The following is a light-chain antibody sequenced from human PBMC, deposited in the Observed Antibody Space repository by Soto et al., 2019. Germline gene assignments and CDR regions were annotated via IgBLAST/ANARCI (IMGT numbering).Light chain of an antibody. CDR2: SHD. V-gene: IGLV1-44*01. CDR3: SSFAATHTYI. J-gene: IGLJ1*01. Sequence: QSVVTQPPSASQTPGQRVTISCSGSRSNVGRNSVSWYQHVPGTAPKLLIYSHDQRPSGVPDRISASRSGTAASLAISGLRSEDEADYYCSSFAATHTYIFGTGTKLTVL. CDR1: RSNVGRNS.